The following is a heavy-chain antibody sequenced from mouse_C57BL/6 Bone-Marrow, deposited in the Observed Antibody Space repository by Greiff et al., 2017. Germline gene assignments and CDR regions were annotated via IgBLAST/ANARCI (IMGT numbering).Heavy chain of an antibody. Sequence: QVQLQQPGAELVKPGASVKLSCKASGYTFTSYWMHWVKQRPGRGLEWIGRIDPNSGGTKYNEKFKSQATLPVDKPSSTAYMQLSSLTYEDSAVYYCARERAYYDGSSHWYFDVWGTGTTVTVSS. CDR1: GYTFTSYW. CDR3: ARERAYYDGSSHWYFDV. CDR2: IDPNSGGT. V-gene: IGHV1-72*01. J-gene: IGHJ1*03. D-gene: IGHD1-1*01.